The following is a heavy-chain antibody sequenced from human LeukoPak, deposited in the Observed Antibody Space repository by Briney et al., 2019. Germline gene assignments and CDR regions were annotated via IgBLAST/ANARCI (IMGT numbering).Heavy chain of an antibody. V-gene: IGHV3-64D*06. Sequence: GGSLRLSCSASGFTFSSYAMHWVRQAPGKGLEYVSAISSNGGSTYYADSVKGRFTISRDNSKNTLYLQMSSLRVEDTAVYYCVNTRGYSGYDTLGYFDYWGQGTLVTVSS. CDR2: ISSNGGST. CDR1: GFTFSSYA. D-gene: IGHD5-12*01. J-gene: IGHJ4*02. CDR3: VNTRGYSGYDTLGYFDY.